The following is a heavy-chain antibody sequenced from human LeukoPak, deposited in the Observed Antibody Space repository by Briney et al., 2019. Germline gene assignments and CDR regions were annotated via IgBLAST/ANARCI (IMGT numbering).Heavy chain of an antibody. CDR3: ARDRGSYYYYGMDV. CDR2: INTNAGNP. CDR1: GYTFTSYA. Sequence: ASVKVSCKASGYTFTSYAMNWVRQAPGQGLEWMGWINTNAGNPTYAQGFTGRFVFSLDTSVSTAYLQISSLKAEDTAVYYCARDRGSYYYYGMDVWGQGTTVTVSS. J-gene: IGHJ6*02. V-gene: IGHV7-4-1*02. D-gene: IGHD1-26*01.